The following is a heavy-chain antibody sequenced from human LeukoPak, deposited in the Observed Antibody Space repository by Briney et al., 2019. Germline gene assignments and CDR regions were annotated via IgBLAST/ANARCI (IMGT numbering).Heavy chain of an antibody. J-gene: IGHJ6*03. Sequence: SETLSLTCAVYGGSFSGYYWSWIRQPPGKGLEWIGEINHSGSTNYNPSLKSRVTISVDTSKNQFSLKLSSVTAADTAVYYCARTGLPWYYYYMDVWGKGTTVTISS. D-gene: IGHD2-21*01. CDR1: GGSFSGYY. CDR2: INHSGST. CDR3: ARTGLPWYYYYMDV. V-gene: IGHV4-34*01.